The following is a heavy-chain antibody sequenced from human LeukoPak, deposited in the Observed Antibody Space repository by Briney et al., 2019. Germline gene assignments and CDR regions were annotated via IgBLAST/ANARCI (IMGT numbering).Heavy chain of an antibody. J-gene: IGHJ4*02. CDR3: ARGTRTFES. CDR1: GYTFTSHD. CDR2: MNPRSGNT. Sequence: ASVKVSCKAFGYTFTSHDINWVRQATGQGLEWMGWMNPRSGNTGYAQKFQGRVTMTRGTATSIAYMELTSLRSEDTAVYYCARGTRTFESWGQGTRVTVSS. V-gene: IGHV1-8*01. D-gene: IGHD1/OR15-1a*01.